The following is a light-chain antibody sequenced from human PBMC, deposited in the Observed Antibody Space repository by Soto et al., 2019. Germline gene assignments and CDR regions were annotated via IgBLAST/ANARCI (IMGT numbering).Light chain of an antibody. CDR2: RTS. Sequence: IVLTHSPGTLSCSPGEIATLSFRAIHGVSSSYLALYQQKPGQSPRLLIYRTSNRATGIPDRFSGSGSGTDFTLTISRLEPEDFAVYWCQQYNSGPPLSARFGQGTKVDIK. V-gene: IGKV3-20*01. CDR1: HGVSSSY. J-gene: IGKJ2*03. CDR3: QQYNSGPPLSAR.